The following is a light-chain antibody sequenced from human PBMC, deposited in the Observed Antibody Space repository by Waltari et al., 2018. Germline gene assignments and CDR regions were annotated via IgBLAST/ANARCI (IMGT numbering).Light chain of an antibody. J-gene: IGKJ3*01. Sequence: EFVLTQSPATLSLSPGDRATLSSRASQSVSSYLAWYQQKPGQAPRLLIFDASKRATGIPARFSGSGSGTDFTLTISSLEPEDFAVYYCQQRSNWPPIFTFGPGTKVDIK. V-gene: IGKV3-11*01. CDR2: DAS. CDR1: QSVSSY. CDR3: QQRSNWPPIFT.